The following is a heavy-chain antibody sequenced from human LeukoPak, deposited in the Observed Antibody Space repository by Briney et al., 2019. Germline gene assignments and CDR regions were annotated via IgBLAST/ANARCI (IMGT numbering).Heavy chain of an antibody. CDR1: GFTFSSYG. CDR2: VWSDGTNK. Sequence: GGSLRLSCAASGFTFSSYGIHWVRQAPGKGLEWVAVVWSDGTNKYYADSVKGRFTISRDNSKNTLSLQMNSLRAEDTAVYYCARERPIITYFDYWGQGTRVTVSS. D-gene: IGHD3-10*01. CDR3: ARERPIITYFDY. V-gene: IGHV3-33*01. J-gene: IGHJ4*02.